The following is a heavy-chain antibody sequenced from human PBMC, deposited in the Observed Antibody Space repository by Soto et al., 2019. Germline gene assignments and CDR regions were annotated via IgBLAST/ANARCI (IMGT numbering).Heavy chain of an antibody. D-gene: IGHD1-26*01. CDR3: EKDSSGSESYHGMDV. CDR2: ISWDGGST. J-gene: IGHJ6*02. CDR1: GFTFDDYT. Sequence: GGSLRLSCAASGFTFDDYTMHWVRQAPGKGLEWVSLISWDGGSTYYADSVKGRFTISRDNSKNSLYLQMNSLRTEDTALYYCEKDSSGSESYHGMDVWGQGTTVTVSS. V-gene: IGHV3-43*01.